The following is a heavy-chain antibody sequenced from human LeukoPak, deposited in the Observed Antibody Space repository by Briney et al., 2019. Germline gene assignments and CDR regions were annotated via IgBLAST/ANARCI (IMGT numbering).Heavy chain of an antibody. V-gene: IGHV3-11*01. CDR1: GFTFSDYY. CDR3: ARSRSSGWSRYYFDY. D-gene: IGHD6-19*01. J-gene: IGHJ4*02. CDR2: ISSSGSTI. Sequence: PGGSLRLSCAASGFTFSDYYMSWIRQAPGTGLEWVSYISSSGSTIYYADSVKGRFTISRDNAKNSLYLQMNSLRAEDTAVYYCARSRSSGWSRYYFDYWGRGTLVTVSS.